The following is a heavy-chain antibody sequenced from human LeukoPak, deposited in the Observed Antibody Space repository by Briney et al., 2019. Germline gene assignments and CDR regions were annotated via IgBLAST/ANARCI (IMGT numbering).Heavy chain of an antibody. CDR2: IHTTGGT. CDR3: ARDLALGYCPSSSCSSPLFDY. Sequence: SETLSLTCTVSGGSISSYYWSWIRQPAGKGLEWIGRIHTTGGTRYSPSLKSRITMSLDASRNQFTLKLSSVTAADTAVYYCARDLALGYCPSSSCSSPLFDYWGRGSLVTVSS. D-gene: IGHD2-2*01. J-gene: IGHJ4*02. CDR1: GGSISSYY. V-gene: IGHV4-4*07.